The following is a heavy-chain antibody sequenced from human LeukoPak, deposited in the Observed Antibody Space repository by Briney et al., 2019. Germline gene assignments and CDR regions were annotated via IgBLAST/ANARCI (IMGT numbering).Heavy chain of an antibody. V-gene: IGHV3-23*01. CDR2: ISGSSGST. CDR1: GFTFSSYA. CDR3: ATFDGGLDY. Sequence: GGSLRLSCAASGFTFSSYAMSWVRQAPGKGLEWVSAISGSSGSTYYAASVKARFTISRDNSKNALYLQMNSLRAEDTAVYYCATFDGGLDYWGQGTLVTVPS. J-gene: IGHJ4*02. D-gene: IGHD4-23*01.